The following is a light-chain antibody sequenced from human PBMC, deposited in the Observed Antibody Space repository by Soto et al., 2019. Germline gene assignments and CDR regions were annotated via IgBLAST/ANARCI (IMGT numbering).Light chain of an antibody. J-gene: IGKJ2*01. CDR2: GAS. V-gene: IGKV3-15*01. Sequence: EIGMTQSPATLSLSPGERAALSCRASQSINSELAWYQQKPGQPPRLLIYGASTRATGVPARFTGSESGSEFTLTISGLQSEEFAVYYCQQGHNWPLTFGQGPRLEI. CDR1: QSINSE. CDR3: QQGHNWPLT.